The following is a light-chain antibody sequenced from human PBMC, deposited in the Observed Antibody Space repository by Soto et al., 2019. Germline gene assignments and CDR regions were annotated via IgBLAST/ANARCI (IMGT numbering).Light chain of an antibody. CDR2: GAS. J-gene: IGKJ5*01. Sequence: EIVLTQSPATLSLSPGERATLSCRASQSVSSYLAWYQQKPGQAPRLLIYGASTRATGVTARFRGGRSGTEFTLTISSLQSEDSAVYYCQQYHKWPPITFGQGTRLEI. CDR1: QSVSSY. V-gene: IGKV3-15*01. CDR3: QQYHKWPPIT.